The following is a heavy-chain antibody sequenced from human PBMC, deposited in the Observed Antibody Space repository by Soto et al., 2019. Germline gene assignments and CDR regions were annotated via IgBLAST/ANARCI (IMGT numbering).Heavy chain of an antibody. CDR2: FDWDEDK. CDR3: ARSRISHPYFDP. V-gene: IGHV2-70*01. Sequence: SGPTLVNATQTLTLTCTFSGFSLSTSGMCVSWIRQPPGKALEWLALFDWDEDKYYSTSLKTRLTISKDTFQNQVVLTMTNMDPVDTATYFCARSRISHPYFDPWGQGTLVTVSS. J-gene: IGHJ4*02. CDR1: GFSLSTSGMC.